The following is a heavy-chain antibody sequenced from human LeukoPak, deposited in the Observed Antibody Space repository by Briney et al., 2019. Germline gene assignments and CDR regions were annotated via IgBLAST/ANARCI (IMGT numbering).Heavy chain of an antibody. J-gene: IGHJ4*02. D-gene: IGHD4-17*01. CDR2: ISSSSSYI. V-gene: IGHV3-21*01. CDR1: GFPLSSYS. Sequence: GGSLRLSFAASGFPLSSYSMNWVRQAPGKGLEWVSSISSSSSYIYYADSVKGRFTISRDNAKNSLYLQMNSLRAEDTAVYYCARDLLGDTVTTRRCDYWGQGTLVTVSS. CDR3: ARDLLGDTVTTRRCDY.